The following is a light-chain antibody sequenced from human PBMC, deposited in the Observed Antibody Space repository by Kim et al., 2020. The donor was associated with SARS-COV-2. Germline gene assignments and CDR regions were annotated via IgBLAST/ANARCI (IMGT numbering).Light chain of an antibody. CDR3: QQYNSYPYT. CDR1: QSISSW. Sequence: SASVGDRVTITCRASQSISSWLDWNQQKPGKAPKLLIYDASSLESEVPSRFSGSGSGTEFTLTISSLQPDDFATYYCQQYNSYPYTFGQGTKLEIK. CDR2: DAS. J-gene: IGKJ2*01. V-gene: IGKV1-5*01.